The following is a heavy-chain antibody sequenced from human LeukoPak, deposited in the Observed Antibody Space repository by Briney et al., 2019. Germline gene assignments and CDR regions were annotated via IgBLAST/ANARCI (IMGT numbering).Heavy chain of an antibody. Sequence: SETLSLTCTVSGGSISSSGYYWGWIRQPPGKGLEWIGSIYYSGSTYYNPSLKSRVTISVDTSKNQFSLKLSSVTAADTAVYYCASRITYYYYGMDVWGQGTTVTVSS. J-gene: IGHJ6*02. V-gene: IGHV4-39*01. CDR3: ASRITYYYYGMDV. CDR2: IYYSGST. CDR1: GGSISSSGYY.